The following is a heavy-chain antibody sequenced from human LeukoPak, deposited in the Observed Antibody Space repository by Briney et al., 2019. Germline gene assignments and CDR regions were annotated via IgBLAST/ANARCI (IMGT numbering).Heavy chain of an antibody. D-gene: IGHD6-19*01. CDR2: LSGSGITT. V-gene: IGHV3-23*01. CDR1: GVTFSKSA. J-gene: IGHJ4*01. CDR3: AKGIYSSGWSYFDY. Sequence: PGGSLRLSCAASGVTFSKSAVSWVRQAPGKELEWVSTLSGSGITTYYADSVKGRFTISRDNSKNTLYLQMNSLRAEDTAVYYCAKGIYSSGWSYFDYWGHGTLVTVSS.